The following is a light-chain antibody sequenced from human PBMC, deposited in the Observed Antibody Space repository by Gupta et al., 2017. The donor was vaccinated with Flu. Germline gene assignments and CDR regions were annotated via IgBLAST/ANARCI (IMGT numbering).Light chain of an antibody. CDR3: QQYGSSPCT. J-gene: IGKJ2*02. CDR1: QSVSSSY. CDR2: GAS. V-gene: IGKV3-20*01. Sequence: EIVLTQSPGTLSLSPRERATRSCRASQSVSSSYLAWYQQKPGQAPRLLIYGASSRATGITDRFSGSGSGTDFTLTISRLEPEDFAVYYCQQYGSSPCTFGQGTKLEIK.